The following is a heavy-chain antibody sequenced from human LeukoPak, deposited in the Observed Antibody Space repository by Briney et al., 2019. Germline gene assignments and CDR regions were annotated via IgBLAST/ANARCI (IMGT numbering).Heavy chain of an antibody. V-gene: IGHV3-30*18. CDR2: ISDDGSNK. Sequence: PGGSLRLSCAASEFTFSSYGMHWVRQAPGKGLEWVAVISDDGSNKYYADSVKGRFTISRDNSKNTLYLQMNSLRAEDTAVYYCAKDGAGFRYFDWLLNYWGQGTLVTVSS. CDR1: EFTFSSYG. D-gene: IGHD3-9*01. J-gene: IGHJ4*02. CDR3: AKDGAGFRYFDWLLNY.